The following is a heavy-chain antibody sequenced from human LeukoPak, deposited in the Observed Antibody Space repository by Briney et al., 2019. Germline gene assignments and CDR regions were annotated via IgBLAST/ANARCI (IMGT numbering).Heavy chain of an antibody. V-gene: IGHV4-34*01. D-gene: IGHD1-26*01. CDR2: INHSGST. CDR3: ARVGAAYFEH. J-gene: IGHJ4*02. CDR1: GGSFSGYY. Sequence: PSETLSLTCAVYGGSFSGYYWSWIRQPPGKGLEWIGEINHSGSTNYNPSLKSRVTISVDTSKNQFSLNLSSVTAADTAVFYCARVGAAYFEHWGQGTVVTVSS.